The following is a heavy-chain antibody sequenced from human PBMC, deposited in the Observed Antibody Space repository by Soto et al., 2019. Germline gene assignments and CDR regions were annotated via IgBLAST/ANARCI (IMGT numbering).Heavy chain of an antibody. Sequence: QVQLVQSGAEVKKPGSSVKVSCKASGGTFSSYTISWVRQAPGQGLEWMGRIIPILGIPNYAQKFQGRVTITADKSTSTAYVEQSSLRSEDTAVYYCARFRGSYGMDVWGQGTTVTVSS. V-gene: IGHV1-69*02. CDR2: IIPILGIP. D-gene: IGHD3-10*01. CDR1: GGTFSSYT. CDR3: ARFRGSYGMDV. J-gene: IGHJ6*02.